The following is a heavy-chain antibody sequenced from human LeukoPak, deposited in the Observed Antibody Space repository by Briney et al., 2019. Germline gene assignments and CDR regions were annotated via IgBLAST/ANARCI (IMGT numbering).Heavy chain of an antibody. CDR1: GFTFSIYA. CDR2: ISSSGGTT. V-gene: IGHV3-23*01. Sequence: GALRLSCAASGFTFSIYAMSWVRQAPGEGLEWVAAISSSGGTTYYADSMRGRFSISRDNSKSMLYLEMSSLRADDTAVYYCVKVAARRDYEAYFEYWGQGTQVTVSS. CDR3: VKVAARRDYEAYFEY. J-gene: IGHJ4*02. D-gene: IGHD5-24*01.